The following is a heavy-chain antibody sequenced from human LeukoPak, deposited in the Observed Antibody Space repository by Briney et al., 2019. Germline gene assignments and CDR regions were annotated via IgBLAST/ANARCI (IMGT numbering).Heavy chain of an antibody. CDR1: GYSISSGYY. CDR2: IYHSGST. CDR3: ARSTTLNYYYYCMDV. Sequence: SETLSLTCTVSGYSISSGYYWGWIRQPPGKGLECIGSIYHSGSTYYNPSLKSRVTISVDTSKNQFSLKLSSVTAADTAVYYCARSTTLNYYYYCMDVWGKGTTVTVSS. D-gene: IGHD4-11*01. V-gene: IGHV4-38-2*02. J-gene: IGHJ6*03.